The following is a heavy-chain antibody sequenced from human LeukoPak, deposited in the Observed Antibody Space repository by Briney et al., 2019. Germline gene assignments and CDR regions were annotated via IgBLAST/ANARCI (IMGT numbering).Heavy chain of an antibody. CDR2: MNPNSGNT. J-gene: IGHJ5*02. CDR3: AREPIVGATRYWFDP. D-gene: IGHD1-26*01. Sequence: VASVRVSCKASGYTFTSYDINWVRQATGQGLEWMGWMNPNSGNTAYAQKLQGRVTMTRNTSISTAYMELSNLRSEDTAVYYCAREPIVGATRYWFDPWGQGTLVTVSS. CDR1: GYTFTSYD. V-gene: IGHV1-8*01.